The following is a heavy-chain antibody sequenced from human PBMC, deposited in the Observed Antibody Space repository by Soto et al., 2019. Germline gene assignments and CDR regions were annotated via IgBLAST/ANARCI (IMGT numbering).Heavy chain of an antibody. CDR1: GGSFSCYY. D-gene: IGHD6-13*01. V-gene: IGHV4-34*01. CDR3: ARGQVAAAGCYFDY. Sequence: SETLSLTCAVYGGSFSCYYLSWIRQPPGKGLEWIGEINHSGGTNYNPSLKSRVTISVDTSKNQFSLKLSSVTAEDTAVYYCARGQVAAAGCYFDYWGQGTLVTVSS. CDR2: INHSGGT. J-gene: IGHJ4*02.